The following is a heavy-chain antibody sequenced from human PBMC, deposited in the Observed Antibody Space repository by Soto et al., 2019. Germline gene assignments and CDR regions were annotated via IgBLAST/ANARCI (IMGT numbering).Heavy chain of an antibody. V-gene: IGHV3-23*01. CDR1: GFTFSSYA. Sequence: PGGSLRLSCAASGFTFSSYAMSWVRQAPGKGLEWVSAISGSGGSTYYADSVKGRFTISRDNSKNTLYLQMNSLRAEDTAVYYCAKSFKWELLHRGQYYYYYGMDVWGQGTTVTVSS. CDR2: ISGSGGST. CDR3: AKSFKWELLHRGQYYYYYGMDV. J-gene: IGHJ6*02. D-gene: IGHD1-26*01.